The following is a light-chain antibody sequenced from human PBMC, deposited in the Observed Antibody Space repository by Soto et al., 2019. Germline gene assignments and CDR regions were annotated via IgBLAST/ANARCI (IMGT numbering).Light chain of an antibody. J-gene: IGKJ1*01. CDR1: QSISSW. CDR3: QQYNSYSET. CDR2: DAS. Sequence: DIQMTQSPSTLSASVGDRVTITCRASQSISSWLAWYQQKPGKAPKLLIYDASSLESGVPSRFSGSGSGTEFTLTISSLQPDDFATYYGQQYNSYSETFGQGTKVELK. V-gene: IGKV1-5*01.